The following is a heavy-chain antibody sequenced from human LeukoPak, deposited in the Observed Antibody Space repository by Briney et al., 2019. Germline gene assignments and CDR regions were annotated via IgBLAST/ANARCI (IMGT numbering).Heavy chain of an antibody. J-gene: IGHJ4*02. CDR2: ISAYNGNT. CDR1: GYNYKTYG. V-gene: IGHV1-18*01. D-gene: IGHD6-13*01. CDR3: ARAVGGSAGADY. Sequence: ASVKVSCKASGYNYKTYGISWVRQAPGQGLEWMGWISAYNGNTDYAQKLQGRVTMTTDTSTSTAYMELRSLRSDDTAVYYCARAVGGSAGADYWGQGTLVTVSS.